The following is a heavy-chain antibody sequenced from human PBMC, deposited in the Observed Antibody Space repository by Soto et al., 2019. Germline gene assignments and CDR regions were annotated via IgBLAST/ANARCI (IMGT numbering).Heavy chain of an antibody. D-gene: IGHD3-16*02. CDR2: IIPIFGTA. CDR1: GGTFSSYA. J-gene: IGHJ4*02. Sequence: GASVKVSCKASGGTFSSYAISWVRQAPGQGPEWMGGIIPIFGTANYAQKFQGRVTITADESTSTAYMELSSLRSEDTAVYYCAKGYYDYVWGSYLPWYFDYWGQGTLVTVSS. V-gene: IGHV1-69*13. CDR3: AKGYYDYVWGSYLPWYFDY.